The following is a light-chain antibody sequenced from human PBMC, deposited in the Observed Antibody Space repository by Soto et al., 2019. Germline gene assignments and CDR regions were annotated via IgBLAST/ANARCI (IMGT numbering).Light chain of an antibody. J-gene: IGKJ1*01. V-gene: IGKV1-5*01. CDR1: QSVRTW. CDR2: DVS. Sequence: DIQMTQSPSTLSASVGDRVTITCRASQSVRTWLAWYQQKPGKAPKLLIYDVSSLESGVPSRFSGSGFGTEFTLTISSLQPDDFATYYCQQYSLSWTFGQGTKVE. CDR3: QQYSLSWT.